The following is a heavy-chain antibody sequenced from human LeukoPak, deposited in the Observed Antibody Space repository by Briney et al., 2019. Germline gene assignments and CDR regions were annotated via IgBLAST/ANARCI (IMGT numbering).Heavy chain of an antibody. J-gene: IGHJ5*02. CDR2: ISAYNGNT. Sequence: APVKVSCKASGYTFISYGISWVRQAPGQGLEWMGWISAYNGNTNYAQKLQGRVTMTTDTSTSTVYMELSSLRSEDTAVYYCAREAVVVVVAENWFDPWGQGTLVTVSS. V-gene: IGHV1-18*01. CDR1: GYTFISYG. CDR3: AREAVVVVVAENWFDP. D-gene: IGHD2-15*01.